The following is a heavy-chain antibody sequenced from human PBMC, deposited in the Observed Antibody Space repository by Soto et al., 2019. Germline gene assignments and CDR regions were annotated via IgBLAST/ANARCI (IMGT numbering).Heavy chain of an antibody. V-gene: IGHV1-8*02. CDR2: MNPNSGNT. Sequence: ASVKVSCKASGYTFTSYDINWVRQATGQGLEWMGGMNPNSGNTGYAQKFQGRVTMTRNSSISTAYMELSSLRSEDTAVYYCARGGGRYSSSWYASAYYYYYYGMDVWGQGTTVTVSS. CDR1: GYTFTSYD. D-gene: IGHD6-13*01. CDR3: ARGGGRYSSSWYASAYYYYYYGMDV. J-gene: IGHJ6*02.